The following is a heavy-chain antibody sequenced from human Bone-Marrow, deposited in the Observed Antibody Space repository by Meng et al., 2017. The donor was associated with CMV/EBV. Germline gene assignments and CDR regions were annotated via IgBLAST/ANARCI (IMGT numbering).Heavy chain of an antibody. CDR1: GFTFSSYA. CDR2: ISASGGSS. Sequence: GESLKISCAASGFTFSSYAMSWVRQAPGKGLEWVSAISASGGSSYYADSVKGRFTISRDNSKNTLYLQMNSLRAEDTAVYYCAREIVVPAAQSGALDYWGQGTLVTVSS. D-gene: IGHD2-2*01. J-gene: IGHJ4*02. CDR3: AREIVVPAAQSGALDY. V-gene: IGHV3-23*01.